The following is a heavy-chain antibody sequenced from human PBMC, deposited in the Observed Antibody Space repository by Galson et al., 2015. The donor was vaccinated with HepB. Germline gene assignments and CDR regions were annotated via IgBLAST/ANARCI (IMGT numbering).Heavy chain of an antibody. Sequence: TLSLTCTVSGGSISSGDYYWSWIRQPPGKGLEWIGYIYYSGSTYYNPSLKSRLTISVDTSKNQFSLKLSSVTAADTAVYYCARGAGYQSWFDPWGQGTLVTVSS. D-gene: IGHD3-9*01. CDR1: GGSISSGDYY. V-gene: IGHV4-30-4*01. CDR3: ARGAGYQSWFDP. J-gene: IGHJ5*02. CDR2: IYYSGST.